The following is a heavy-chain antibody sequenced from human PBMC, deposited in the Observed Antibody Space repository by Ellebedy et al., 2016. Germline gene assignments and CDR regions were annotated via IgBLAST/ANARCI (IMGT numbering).Heavy chain of an antibody. CDR1: GGSISSSSYY. CDR2: IYYSGST. J-gene: IGHJ4*02. CDR3: ARCRSSTSCLIFDY. V-gene: IGHV4-39*01. D-gene: IGHD2-2*01. Sequence: SETLSLTCTVSGGSISSSSYYWGWIRQPPGKGLEWIGSIYYSGSTYYNPSLKSRVTISVDTSKNQFSLKLSSVTAADTAVYYCARCRSSTSCLIFDYWGQGTLVTVSS.